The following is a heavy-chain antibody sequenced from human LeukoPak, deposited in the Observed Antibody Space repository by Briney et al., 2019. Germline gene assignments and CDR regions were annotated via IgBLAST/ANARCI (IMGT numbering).Heavy chain of an antibody. CDR3: ARSLLYGMDV. CDR2: INPNSGGT. V-gene: IGHV1-2*02. J-gene: IGHJ6*02. CDR1: GYTFTAYY. Sequence: ASVKVSFKASGYTFTAYYMHWVRQAPGQGLEWMGWINPNSGGTNYAQKFQGRVTMTRDTSISTAYMEVSRLRSDDTAVYYCARSLLYGMDVWGQGTTVTVSS. D-gene: IGHD2-21*01.